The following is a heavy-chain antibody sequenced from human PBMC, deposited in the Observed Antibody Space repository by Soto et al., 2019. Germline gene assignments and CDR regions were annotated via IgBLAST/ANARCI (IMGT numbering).Heavy chain of an antibody. V-gene: IGHV3-30*03. CDR2: ISYDGSNK. CDR3: ARQSPYDSSGYYMPSVDY. Sequence: PGGSLRLSCAASGFTISSYGMHWVRQAPGKGLEWVAVISYDGSNKYYADSVKGRFTISRDNSKNTLYLQMNSLRAEDTAVYYCARQSPYDSSGYYMPSVDYWGQGTLVTVSS. D-gene: IGHD3-22*01. CDR1: GFTISSYG. J-gene: IGHJ4*02.